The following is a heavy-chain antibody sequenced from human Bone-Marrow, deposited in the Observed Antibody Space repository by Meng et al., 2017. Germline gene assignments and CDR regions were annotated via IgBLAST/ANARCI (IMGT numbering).Heavy chain of an antibody. CDR3: ARARGYSNTWYEDH. CDR2: TDSDGGGA. V-gene: IGHV3-20*04. J-gene: IGHJ4*02. D-gene: IGHD6-13*01. Sequence: GGSLRLSCAASGFIFDDFGMSWVRQAPGKGLEWVSGTDSDGGGARYGDSVKGRFTISRDNAKNSLFLQMNSLRAEDTAFYYCARARGYSNTWYEDHWGQGTLVTVSS. CDR1: GFIFDDFG.